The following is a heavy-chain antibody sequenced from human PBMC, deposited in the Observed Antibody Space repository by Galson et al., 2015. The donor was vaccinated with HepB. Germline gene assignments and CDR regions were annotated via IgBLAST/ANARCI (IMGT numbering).Heavy chain of an antibody. CDR3: ARAVYYDSSGYYYGVAFDI. Sequence: CAISGDSVSSNSAAWNWIRQSPSRGLEWLGRTHYRSKWYNDYAVSVKSRITINPDTSKNQFSLQLNSVTPEDTAVYYCARAVYYDSSGYYYGVAFDIWGQGTMVTVSS. J-gene: IGHJ3*02. D-gene: IGHD3-22*01. V-gene: IGHV6-1*01. CDR2: THYRSKWYN. CDR1: GDSVSSNSAA.